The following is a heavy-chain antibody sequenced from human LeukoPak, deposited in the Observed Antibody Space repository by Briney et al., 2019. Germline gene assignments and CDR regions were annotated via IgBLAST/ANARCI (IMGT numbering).Heavy chain of an antibody. Sequence: AAVKVSCKASGFTFTSSAMQWVRQARGQRLEWIGWIVVGSGNTNYAQKFQERVTITRDMSTSTAYMELSSLRSEDTAVYYCAADANYDSSAHPAEWGQGTLVTVSS. D-gene: IGHD3-22*01. J-gene: IGHJ4*02. CDR1: GFTFTSSA. CDR3: AADANYDSSAHPAE. V-gene: IGHV1-58*02. CDR2: IVVGSGNT.